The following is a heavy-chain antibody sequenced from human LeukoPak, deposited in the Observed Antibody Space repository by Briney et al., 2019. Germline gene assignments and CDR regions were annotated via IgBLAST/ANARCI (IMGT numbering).Heavy chain of an antibody. CDR2: INHSGST. V-gene: IGHV4-34*01. Sequence: SETLSLTCAVYGGSFSGYYWSWIRQPPGKGLEWIGEINHSGSTNYNPSLKSRVTISVDTSKNQFSLKLSSVTAADTAVYYCARSGGYYIDYWGQGTLVTVSS. CDR3: ARSGGYYIDY. J-gene: IGHJ4*02. CDR1: GGSFSGYY. D-gene: IGHD3-22*01.